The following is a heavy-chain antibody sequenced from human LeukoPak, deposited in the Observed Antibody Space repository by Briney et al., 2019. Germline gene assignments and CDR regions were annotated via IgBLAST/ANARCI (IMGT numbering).Heavy chain of an antibody. CDR3: TSLRYFIGYNWFDP. V-gene: IGHV3-15*01. Sequence: GGSLRLTCAASGFTFSSYSMNWVRQAPGKGLEWVGRIKSKTDGGTTDYAAPVKGRFTISRDDSKNTLYLRMNSLKTEDTAVYYCTSLRYFIGYNWFDPWGQGTLVTVSS. CDR1: GFTFSSYS. J-gene: IGHJ5*02. D-gene: IGHD3-9*01. CDR2: IKSKTDGGTT.